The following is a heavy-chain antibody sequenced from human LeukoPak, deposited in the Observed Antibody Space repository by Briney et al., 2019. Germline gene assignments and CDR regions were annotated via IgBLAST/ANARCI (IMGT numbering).Heavy chain of an antibody. CDR3: ARGSYRSSTSCLYYYYYYGMDV. J-gene: IGHJ6*02. CDR1: GFTFSSYW. V-gene: IGHV3-74*01. Sequence: GGSLRLSCAASGFTFSSYWMHWVRQAPGKGLVWVSRINSDGSSTSYADSVKGRFTISRDNAKNTLYLQMNSLRAEDTAVYYCARGSYRSSTSCLYYYYYYGMDVWGQGTTVTVSS. CDR2: INSDGSST. D-gene: IGHD2-2*01.